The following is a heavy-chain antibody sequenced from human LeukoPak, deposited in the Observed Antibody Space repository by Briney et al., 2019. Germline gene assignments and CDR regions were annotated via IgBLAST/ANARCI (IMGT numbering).Heavy chain of an antibody. D-gene: IGHD7-27*01. CDR1: GFTFSSYS. CDR3: ARVFMNWGFSHDY. J-gene: IGHJ4*02. CDR2: IGTSSSSI. Sequence: GGSLRLSCAASGFTFSSYSMNWVRQAPGKGLEWVSSIGTSSSSIYYADSVKGRFTISRDNAKNSLYLQMNSLRAEDTAVYYCARVFMNWGFSHDYWGQGTLVTVSS. V-gene: IGHV3-21*01.